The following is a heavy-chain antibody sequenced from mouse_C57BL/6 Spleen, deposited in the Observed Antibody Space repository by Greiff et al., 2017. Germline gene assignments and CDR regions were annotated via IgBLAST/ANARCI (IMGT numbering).Heavy chain of an antibody. V-gene: IGHV2-6*01. Sequence: VKLVESGPGLVAPSQSLSITCTVSGFSLTSYGVDWVRQSPGKGLEWLGVIGGVGSTNYNSALKSRLSISKDNSKSQVFLKMNSLQTDDTAMYYCASLTGPAWFAYWGQGTLVTVSA. CDR1: GFSLTSYG. D-gene: IGHD4-1*01. CDR2: IGGVGST. J-gene: IGHJ3*01. CDR3: ASLTGPAWFAY.